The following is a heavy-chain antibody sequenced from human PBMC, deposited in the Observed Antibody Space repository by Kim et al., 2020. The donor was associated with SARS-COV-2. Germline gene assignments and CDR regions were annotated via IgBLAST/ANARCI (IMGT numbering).Heavy chain of an antibody. Sequence: GGSLRLSCTASGFIFSKYAMTWVRQAPGKGLEWVSTISGNGNNTFYADSVRGRFTVSRDNSRNILFLQMDSLRVDDTAMYYCAILLDYWGQGTRVTVFS. CDR3: AILLDY. V-gene: IGHV3-23*01. CDR1: GFIFSKYA. CDR2: ISGNGNNT. J-gene: IGHJ4*02.